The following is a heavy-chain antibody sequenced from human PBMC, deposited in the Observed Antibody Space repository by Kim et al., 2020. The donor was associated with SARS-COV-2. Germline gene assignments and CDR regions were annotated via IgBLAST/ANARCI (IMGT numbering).Heavy chain of an antibody. D-gene: IGHD3-22*01. CDR1: GYTFTSYY. V-gene: IGHV1-46*01. Sequence: ASVKVSCKASGYTFTSYYMHWVRQAPGQGLEWMGIINPSGGSTSYAQKFQGRVTMTRDTSTSTVYMELSSLRSEDTAVYYCARSLKGYYDSSGYYYGGYFDYWGQGTLVTVSS. CDR3: ARSLKGYYDSSGYYYGGYFDY. J-gene: IGHJ4*02. CDR2: INPSGGST.